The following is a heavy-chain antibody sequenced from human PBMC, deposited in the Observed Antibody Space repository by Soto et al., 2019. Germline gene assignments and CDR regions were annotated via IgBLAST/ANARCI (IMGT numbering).Heavy chain of an antibody. CDR1: GDSVSSRSSA. Sequence: SQTLSLTFVISGDSVSSRSSAWNCIRQSPSRGLEWLGRTYYRSKWYNEYAVSVKSRITINPDTSKNQFSLQLNSVTPEDTAMYFCARTQSVFDYWGQGTQVTVPQ. V-gene: IGHV6-1*01. J-gene: IGHJ4*02. CDR2: TYYRSKWYN. CDR3: ARTQSVFDY.